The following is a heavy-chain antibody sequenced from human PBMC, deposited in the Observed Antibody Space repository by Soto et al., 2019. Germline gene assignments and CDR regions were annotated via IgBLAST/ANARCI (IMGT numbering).Heavy chain of an antibody. CDR1: GGTFSSYA. Sequence: SVKVSCKASGGTFSSYAISWVRQAPGQGLEWMGGIIPIFGTANYAQKFQGRVTITAAESTSTAYMELSSLRSEDTAVYYCARDMWRTEPKPSNYYYYYGMDVWGQGTTVTVSS. D-gene: IGHD2-21*01. CDR2: IIPIFGTA. CDR3: ARDMWRTEPKPSNYYYYYGMDV. V-gene: IGHV1-69*13. J-gene: IGHJ6*02.